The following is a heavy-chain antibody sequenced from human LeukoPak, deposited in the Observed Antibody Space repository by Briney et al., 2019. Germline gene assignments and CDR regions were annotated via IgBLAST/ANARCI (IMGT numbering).Heavy chain of an antibody. J-gene: IGHJ4*02. Sequence: SVKVSCKASGGTFSSYAISWVRQAPGRGLEWMGRIIPILGIANYAQKFQGRVTITADKSTSTAYMELSSLRSEDTAVYYCARSGVYPPLAYYFDYWGQGTLVTVSS. CDR3: ARSGVYPPLAYYFDY. V-gene: IGHV1-69*04. CDR2: IIPILGIA. D-gene: IGHD1-26*01. CDR1: GGTFSSYA.